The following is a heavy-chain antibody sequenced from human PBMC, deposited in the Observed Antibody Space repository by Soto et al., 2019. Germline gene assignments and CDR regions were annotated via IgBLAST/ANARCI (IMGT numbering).Heavy chain of an antibody. V-gene: IGHV4-39*01. CDR1: GDSISSSNSY. D-gene: IGHD1-26*01. CDR2: VYNSGTT. Sequence: SETLSLTCTVSGDSISSSNSYCGWIRHPPGKGLEWIGAVYNSGTTYYSPSLKSRVTVSVDTSKSQFSLKLTSVTAADTALYYCARHDGIVGASKFWGQGTLVTVSS. J-gene: IGHJ4*02. CDR3: ARHDGIVGASKF.